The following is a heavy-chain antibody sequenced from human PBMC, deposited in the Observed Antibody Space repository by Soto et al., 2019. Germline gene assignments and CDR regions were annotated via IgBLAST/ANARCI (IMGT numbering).Heavy chain of an antibody. CDR3: ARDRCSSTSCYPYYYGMDV. CDR1: GFTFSSYA. CDR2: ISYDGSNK. J-gene: IGHJ6*02. D-gene: IGHD2-2*01. Sequence: GGSLRLSCAASGFTFSSYAMHWVRQAPGKGPEWVAVISYDGSNKYYADSVKGRFTISRDNSKNTLYLQMNSLRAEDTAVYYCARDRCSSTSCYPYYYGMDVWGQGTTVTAP. V-gene: IGHV3-30-3*01.